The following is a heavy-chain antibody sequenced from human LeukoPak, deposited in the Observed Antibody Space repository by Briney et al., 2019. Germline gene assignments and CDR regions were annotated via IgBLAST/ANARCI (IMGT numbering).Heavy chain of an antibody. CDR1: GFTFSSYA. J-gene: IGHJ4*02. D-gene: IGHD6-19*01. V-gene: IGHV3-23*01. CDR3: ANDRGDSGWYLDF. CDR2: IGGSGGST. Sequence: PGGSLRLSCAASGFTFSSYAMSWVRQAPGKGLEWVSAIGGSGGSTYYADSVKGRFTISRDNSKNTLYLQMNSLRAEDTAVYYCANDRGDSGWYLDFWGQGTLVTVSS.